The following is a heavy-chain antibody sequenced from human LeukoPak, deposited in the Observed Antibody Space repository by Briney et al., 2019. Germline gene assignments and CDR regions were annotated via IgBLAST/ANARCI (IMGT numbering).Heavy chain of an antibody. CDR3: ARGDYNDGAGYLDH. CDR1: GGSIFSGDYY. Sequence: SETLSLTCTVSGGSIFSGDYYWNWIRQPPGKGLEWIGYIYYNGITYYNPSLESRVTISVDTSKNQSSLKLSSVTAADTAVYYCARGDYNDGAGYLDHWGQGTLVPVSS. J-gene: IGHJ5*02. V-gene: IGHV4-30-4*01. D-gene: IGHD3-22*01. CDR2: IYYNGIT.